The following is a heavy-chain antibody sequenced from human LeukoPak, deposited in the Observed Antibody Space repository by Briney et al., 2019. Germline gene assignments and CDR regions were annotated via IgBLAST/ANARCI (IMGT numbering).Heavy chain of an antibody. CDR3: ARAPPGSGSPWNTWYYGMDV. CDR1: GFTFSSYA. CDR2: ISYDGSNK. D-gene: IGHD1-26*01. Sequence: GGSMRLSCAASGFTFSSYAMHWVRQAPGKGLEWVAVISYDGSNKYYADSVKGRFTISRDNSKNTLYLQMNSLRAEDTAVHYCARAPPGSGSPWNTWYYGMDVWGQGTTVTVSS. V-gene: IGHV3-30-3*01. J-gene: IGHJ6*02.